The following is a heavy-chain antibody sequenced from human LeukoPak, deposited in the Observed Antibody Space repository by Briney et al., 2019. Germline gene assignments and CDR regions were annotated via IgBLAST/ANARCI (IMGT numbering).Heavy chain of an antibody. Sequence: SETLSLTCTVSGGSISSGSYYWSWIRQPAGKGLEWIGRIYTSGSTNYNPSLKSRVTMSVDTSKNQFSLKLSSVTAADTAVYYCAREPKRNWFDPWGQGTLVTVSS. CDR1: GGSISSGSYY. J-gene: IGHJ5*02. CDR3: AREPKRNWFDP. CDR2: IYTSGST. V-gene: IGHV4-61*02.